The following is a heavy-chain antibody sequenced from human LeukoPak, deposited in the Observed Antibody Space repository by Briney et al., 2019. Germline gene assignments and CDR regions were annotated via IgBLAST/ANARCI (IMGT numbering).Heavy chain of an antibody. Sequence: GGSLRLSXAASGFTFSSDWMSWVRQAPGKGLEWVANIKEDGSEKYYVDSVKGRFTISRDNAKNSLYLQMNSLRAEDTAVYYCARHSSGYYWGQGTLVTVSS. CDR2: IKEDGSEK. D-gene: IGHD3-22*01. V-gene: IGHV3-7*01. J-gene: IGHJ4*02. CDR1: GFTFSSDW. CDR3: ARHSSGYY.